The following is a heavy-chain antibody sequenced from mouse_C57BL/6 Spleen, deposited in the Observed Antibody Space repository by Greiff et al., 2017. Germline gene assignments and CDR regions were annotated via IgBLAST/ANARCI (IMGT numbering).Heavy chain of an antibody. D-gene: IGHD2-4*01. CDR3: ARGIYYDYDGGFAY. Sequence: EVQLVESGGGLVKPGGSLKLSCAASGFTFSDYGMHWVRQAPETGLEWVAYISSVSSTIYYADTVKGRFTISRDNAKTTLFLQMTSLRSEDTAMYYCARGIYYDYDGGFAYWGQGTLVTVSA. CDR1: GFTFSDYG. J-gene: IGHJ3*01. CDR2: ISSVSSTI. V-gene: IGHV5-17*01.